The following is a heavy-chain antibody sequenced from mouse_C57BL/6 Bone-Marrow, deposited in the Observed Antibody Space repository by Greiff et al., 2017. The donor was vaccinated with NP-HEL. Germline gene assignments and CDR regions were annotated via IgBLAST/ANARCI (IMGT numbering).Heavy chain of an antibody. J-gene: IGHJ4*01. CDR3: TIDHPYYSSYCYAMDY. CDR1: GYTFTSYW. Sequence: EVQLQQSGTVLARPGASVKMSCTTSGYTFTSYWMHWVKQRPGQGLEWIGAIYPGNSDTSYTQKFKGKAKLTAVTSASTTYMELSSLTNEDSAVYYCTIDHPYYSSYCYAMDYWGQGTSVTVSS. V-gene: IGHV1-5*01. CDR2: IYPGNSDT. D-gene: IGHD2-5*01.